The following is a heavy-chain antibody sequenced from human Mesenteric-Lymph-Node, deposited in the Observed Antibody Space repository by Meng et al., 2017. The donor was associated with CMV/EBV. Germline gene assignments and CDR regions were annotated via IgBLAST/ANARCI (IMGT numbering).Heavy chain of an antibody. CDR1: GFTVSSNY. CDR2: VYSGGNT. V-gene: IGHV3-53*01. CDR3: TTDLISEYYYDSSGYSHNDY. D-gene: IGHD3-22*01. Sequence: GESLKISCAASGFTVSSNYMSWVRQAPGKGLEWVSVVYSGGNTYYADSVKGRFTISRDNSKNTLYLQMNSLKTEDTAVYYCTTDLISEYYYDSSGYSHNDYWGQGTLVPSPQ. J-gene: IGHJ4*02.